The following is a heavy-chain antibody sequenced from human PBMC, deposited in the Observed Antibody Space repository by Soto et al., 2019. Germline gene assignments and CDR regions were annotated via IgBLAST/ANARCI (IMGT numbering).Heavy chain of an antibody. Sequence: EVQLVESGGGLVKPGGSLRLSCEASGFTFSNVWMSWVRQAPGKGPEWVGRIKRKIDGGTTDYAAPVKGRFSISRDDSKHTRYLQMNSLKSEDTAVYYCTWQLTNWFDPWGQGTLVSVSS. V-gene: IGHV3-15*01. J-gene: IGHJ5*02. CDR3: TWQLTNWFDP. CDR1: GFTFSNVW. CDR2: IKRKIDGGTT.